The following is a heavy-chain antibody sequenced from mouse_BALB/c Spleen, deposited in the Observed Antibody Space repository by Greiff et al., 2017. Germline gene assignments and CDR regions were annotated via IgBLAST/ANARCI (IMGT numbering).Heavy chain of an antibody. CDR2: ISSGGST. J-gene: IGHJ2*01. CDR3: ARGPYGNFDY. Sequence: EVKLVESGGGLVQPGGSLKLSCAASGFTFSSYAMSWVRQTPEKRLEWVASISSGGSTYYPDSVKGRFTISRDNARNILYLQMSSLRSEDTAMYYCARGPYGNFDYWGQGTTLTVSS. V-gene: IGHV5-6-5*01. CDR1: GFTFSSYA. D-gene: IGHD2-10*02.